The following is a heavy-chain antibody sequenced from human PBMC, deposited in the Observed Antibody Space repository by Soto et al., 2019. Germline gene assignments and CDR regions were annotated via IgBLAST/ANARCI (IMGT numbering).Heavy chain of an antibody. D-gene: IGHD5-18*01. Sequence: SETLSLTCAVYGGSFSGYYWSWIRQPPGKGLEWIGEINHSGSTNYNPSLKSRVTISVDTSKNQFSLKLSSVTAADTAVYYCARDPSRGYSYGNNWFDPWGPGTLVTVSS. CDR3: ARDPSRGYSYGNNWFDP. CDR2: INHSGST. J-gene: IGHJ5*02. CDR1: GGSFSGYY. V-gene: IGHV4-34*01.